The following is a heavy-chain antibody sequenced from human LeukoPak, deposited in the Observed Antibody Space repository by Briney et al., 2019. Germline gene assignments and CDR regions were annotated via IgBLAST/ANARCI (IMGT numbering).Heavy chain of an antibody. J-gene: IGHJ1*01. Sequence: PGGSLRLSCSASGFTLSSYAMLWVRQAPGKGLEYVSAISGNGGSTYYADSVKGRFTISRDNSKNTLYLQMSSLRAEDTAVYYCVKDEYCSGGSCLLAEYFQRGGQGTLVTV. V-gene: IGHV3-64D*06. D-gene: IGHD2-15*01. CDR3: VKDEYCSGGSCLLAEYFQR. CDR1: GFTLSSYA. CDR2: ISGNGGST.